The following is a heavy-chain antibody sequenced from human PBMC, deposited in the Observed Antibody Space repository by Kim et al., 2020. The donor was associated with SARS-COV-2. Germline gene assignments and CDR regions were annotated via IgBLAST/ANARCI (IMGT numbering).Heavy chain of an antibody. CDR3: TRLGIAAAGTMGYFDY. D-gene: IGHD6-13*01. Sequence: GGSLRLSCTASGFTFGDYAMSWVRQAPGKGLEWVGFIRSKAYCGTTEYAASVKGRFTISRDDSKSIAYLQMNSLKTEDTAVYYCTRLGIAAAGTMGYFDYWGQGTLVTVSS. J-gene: IGHJ4*02. CDR1: GFTFGDYA. V-gene: IGHV3-49*04. CDR2: IRSKAYCGTT.